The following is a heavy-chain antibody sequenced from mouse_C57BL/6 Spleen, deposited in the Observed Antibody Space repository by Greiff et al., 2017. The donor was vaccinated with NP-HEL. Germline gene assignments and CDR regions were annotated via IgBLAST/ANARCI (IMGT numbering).Heavy chain of an antibody. J-gene: IGHJ3*01. Sequence: EVQLQESGPGMVKPSQSLSLTCTVTGYSITSGYDWHWIRHFPGNKLEWMGYISYSCSTNYNPSLKSRISITHDTSKNHFFLKLNSVTTEDTATYYCARGYYPAWFAYWGQGTLVTVSA. CDR3: ARGYYPAWFAY. CDR2: ISYSCST. D-gene: IGHD1-1*02. V-gene: IGHV3-1*01. CDR1: GYSITSGYD.